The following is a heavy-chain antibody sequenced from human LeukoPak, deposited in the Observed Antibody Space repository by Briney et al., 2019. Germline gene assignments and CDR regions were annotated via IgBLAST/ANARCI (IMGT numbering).Heavy chain of an antibody. CDR1: GFTFSSYG. V-gene: IGHV3-64*01. Sequence: PGGSLRLSCAASGFTFSSYGMHWVRQAPGKGLEYVSAINSNGGSTYYANSVKGRFTISRDNSKNTLYLQMGGLRAEDMAVYYCAREGSYGDSDYWGQGTLVTVSS. J-gene: IGHJ4*02. D-gene: IGHD5-18*01. CDR2: INSNGGST. CDR3: AREGSYGDSDY.